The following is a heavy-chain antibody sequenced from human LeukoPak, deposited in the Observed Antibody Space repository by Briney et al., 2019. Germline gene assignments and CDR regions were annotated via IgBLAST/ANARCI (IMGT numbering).Heavy chain of an antibody. Sequence: SQTLSLTCAISGDSVSSNSATWNWIRQSPSSGLEWLGRTYYKSKWYNDYAVSVKSRITINSDTSKNQFSLQLNSVTPEDTAVYYCARVSSPWSPRDAFDIWGQGTMVTVSS. CDR1: GDSVSSNSAT. CDR3: ARVSSPWSPRDAFDI. V-gene: IGHV6-1*01. J-gene: IGHJ3*02. CDR2: TYYKSKWYN. D-gene: IGHD1-26*01.